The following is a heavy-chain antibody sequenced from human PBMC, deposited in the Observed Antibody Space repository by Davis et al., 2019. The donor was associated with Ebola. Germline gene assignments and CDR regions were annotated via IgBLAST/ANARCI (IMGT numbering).Heavy chain of an antibody. V-gene: IGHV4-39*01. Sequence: MPSETLSLTCTVSGGSISSSNYYWGWLRQAPGKGLEWIGSIYHSGSTYFAPSLKSRLTISVDTSKNQFSLKLSSVTAADTAVYYCARLQTTVTTFGFDYWGQGTLVTVSS. J-gene: IGHJ4*02. CDR3: ARLQTTVTTFGFDY. CDR1: GGSISSSNYY. CDR2: IYHSGST. D-gene: IGHD4-17*01.